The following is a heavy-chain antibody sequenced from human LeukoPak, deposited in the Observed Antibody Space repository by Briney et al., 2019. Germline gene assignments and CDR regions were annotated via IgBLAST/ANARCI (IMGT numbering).Heavy chain of an antibody. Sequence: ASVKVSCKASGYTFTGYYMHWVRQAPGQGLEWMGRINPNSGGTNYAQKFQGRVTMTRDTSISTAYMELSRPRSDDTAVYYCARGLYQYYYDSSGYTEFDYWGQGTLVTVSS. CDR1: GYTFTGYY. CDR2: INPNSGGT. J-gene: IGHJ4*02. V-gene: IGHV1-2*06. CDR3: ARGLYQYYYDSSGYTEFDY. D-gene: IGHD3-22*01.